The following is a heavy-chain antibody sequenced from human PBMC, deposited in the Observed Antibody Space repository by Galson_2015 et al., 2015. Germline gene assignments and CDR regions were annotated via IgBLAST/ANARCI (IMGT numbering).Heavy chain of an antibody. V-gene: IGHV3-53*01. CDR2: IYSGGTT. CDR1: GFTVSSKD. D-gene: IGHD2-2*01. CDR3: ARVVNWFDP. J-gene: IGHJ5*02. Sequence: SLRLSCAASGFTVSSKDMSWVRQAPGKGLEWVSVIYSGGTTYYADSVKGRFIISRDSSKNTLYLQMNSLRVEDTAMYYCARVVNWFDPWGQGTLVTVTS.